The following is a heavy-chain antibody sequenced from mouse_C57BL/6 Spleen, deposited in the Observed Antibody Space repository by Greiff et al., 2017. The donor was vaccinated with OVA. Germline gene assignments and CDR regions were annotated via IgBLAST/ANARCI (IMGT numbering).Heavy chain of an antibody. D-gene: IGHD1-1*01. V-gene: IGHV1-64*01. CDR1: GYTFTSYW. CDR3: ARSPSITTRAMDY. Sequence: QVQLQQPGAELVKPGASVKLSCKASGYTFTSYWMHWVKQRPGQGLEWIGMIHPNSGSTNYNEKFKSKATLTVDKSSSTAYMQLSSLTSEDSAVYYCARSPSITTRAMDYWGQGTSVTFSS. CDR2: IHPNSGST. J-gene: IGHJ4*01.